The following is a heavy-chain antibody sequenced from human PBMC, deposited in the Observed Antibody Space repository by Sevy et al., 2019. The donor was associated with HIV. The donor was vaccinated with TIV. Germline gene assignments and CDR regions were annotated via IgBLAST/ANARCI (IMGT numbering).Heavy chain of an antibody. Sequence: GGSLRLSCAASGFTFSNYWMSWVRQAPGKGLEWVANIKLDGSEKYYVDSVKGRFTISRENAKNSLYLQMNSLRAEDTALYYCARDCSSTSCLWGLDVWGQGTTVTVSS. CDR1: GFTFSNYW. V-gene: IGHV3-7*03. J-gene: IGHJ6*02. CDR3: ARDCSSTSCLWGLDV. CDR2: IKLDGSEK. D-gene: IGHD2-2*01.